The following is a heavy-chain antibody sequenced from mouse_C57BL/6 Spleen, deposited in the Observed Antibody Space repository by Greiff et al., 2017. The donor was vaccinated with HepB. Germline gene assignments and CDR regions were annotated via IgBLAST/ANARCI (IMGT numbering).Heavy chain of an antibody. CDR1: GYTFTSYG. Sequence: QVQLQQSGAELARPGASVKLSCKASGYTFTSYGISWVKQRTGQGLEWIGEIYPRSGNTYYNEKFKGKATLTADKSSSTAYMELRSLTSEDSAVYFCARGKNGFPWYFDVWGTGTTVTVSS. V-gene: IGHV1-81*01. D-gene: IGHD2-2*01. CDR3: ARGKNGFPWYFDV. CDR2: IYPRSGNT. J-gene: IGHJ1*03.